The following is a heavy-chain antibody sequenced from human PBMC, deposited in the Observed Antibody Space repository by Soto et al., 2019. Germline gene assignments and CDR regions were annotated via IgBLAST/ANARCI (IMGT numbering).Heavy chain of an antibody. V-gene: IGHV1-18*01. Sequence: ASVKVSCKASGYTFTSYDINWVRLATGQGLEWMGWMSANSGNTNYAQKLQGRVTMTTDTSTSTAYMELRSLRSDDTAVYYCARDPGIAVAGNAFAIRGQGTMVTVSS. CDR1: GYTFTSYD. D-gene: IGHD6-19*01. J-gene: IGHJ3*02. CDR3: ARDPGIAVAGNAFAI. CDR2: MSANSGNT.